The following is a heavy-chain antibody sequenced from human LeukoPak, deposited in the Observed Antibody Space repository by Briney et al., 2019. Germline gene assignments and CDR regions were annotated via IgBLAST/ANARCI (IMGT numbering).Heavy chain of an antibody. CDR3: AKGLYSGWEGYSQH. CDR2: ISGSGGST. Sequence: GGSLRLSCAASGFTFSSYAMSRVRQAPGKGLEWVSAISGSGGSTHYADSVKGRFTISRDNSKNTLYLQMNSLRAEDTAVYYCAKGLYSGWEGYSQHWGQGTLVTVSS. J-gene: IGHJ1*01. V-gene: IGHV3-23*01. CDR1: GFTFSSYA. D-gene: IGHD6-19*01.